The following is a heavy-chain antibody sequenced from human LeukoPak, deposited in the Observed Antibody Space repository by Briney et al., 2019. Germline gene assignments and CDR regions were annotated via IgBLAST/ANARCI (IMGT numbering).Heavy chain of an antibody. J-gene: IGHJ5*02. V-gene: IGHV3-23*01. D-gene: IGHD2-15*01. CDR3: AKDWGYCSGGRCYSGWFDP. CDR2: ISGSGGST. CDR1: GFTFSNYS. Sequence: GGSLRLSCAASGFTFSNYSMNWVRQAPGKGLEWVSGISGSGGSTYYADSVKGRFTISRDSSKNSLYLQMNSLRAEDTAVYYYAKDWGYCSGGRCYSGWFDPWGQGTLVTVSS.